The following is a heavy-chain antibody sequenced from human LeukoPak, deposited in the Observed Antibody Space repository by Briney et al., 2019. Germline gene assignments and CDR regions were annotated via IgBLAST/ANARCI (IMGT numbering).Heavy chain of an antibody. D-gene: IGHD3-10*01. CDR2: IYYSGST. CDR1: GGSISSSSYA. J-gene: IGHJ6*04. V-gene: IGHV4-39*07. CDR3: ARVKEYYYGSAREMDV. Sequence: SETLSLTCTVPGGSISSSSYAWGWIRQPPGKGLEWLGRIYYSGSTYYNPSLKSRVTISVDTSKNQFSLKLSSVTAADTAVYYCARVKEYYYGSAREMDVWGKGTTVTVSS.